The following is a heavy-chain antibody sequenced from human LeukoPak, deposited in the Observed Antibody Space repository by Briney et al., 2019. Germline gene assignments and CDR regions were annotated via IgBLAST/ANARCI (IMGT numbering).Heavy chain of an antibody. Sequence: GGSLRLSCAASGFTFSSYTMHWVRQAPGKGLEWVSSISGSSSYIYYADSVKGRFTISKNSLYLQMNSLRGEDTAVYYCARGAEKYYYHSSGCIQHWGQGTLVTVSS. CDR1: GFTFSSYT. D-gene: IGHD3-22*01. J-gene: IGHJ1*01. V-gene: IGHV3-21*01. CDR2: ISGSSSYI. CDR3: ARGAEKYYYHSSGCIQH.